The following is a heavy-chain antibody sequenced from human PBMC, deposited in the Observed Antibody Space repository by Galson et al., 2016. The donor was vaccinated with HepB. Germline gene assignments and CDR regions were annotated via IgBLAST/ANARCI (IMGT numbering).Heavy chain of an antibody. J-gene: IGHJ4*02. CDR2: IDPPARTI. V-gene: IGHV3-74*01. D-gene: IGHD1-26*01. CDR1: GSTFSSDW. CDR3: ARELSGSRDS. Sequence: SLRLSCADSGSTFSSDWMHWVRQSPGTGLVWISRIDPPARTINYADSVRGRFTISRDNARDTLYLQMDSLTVEDTGVYYCARELSGSRDSWGQGTLVPVSS.